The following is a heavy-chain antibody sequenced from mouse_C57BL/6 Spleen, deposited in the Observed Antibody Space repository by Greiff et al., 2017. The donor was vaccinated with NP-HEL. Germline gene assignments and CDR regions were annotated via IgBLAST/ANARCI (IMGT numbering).Heavy chain of an antibody. Sequence: QVQLQQSGAELVRPGTSVKLSCKASGYAFTSYWMHWVKQRPGQGLEWIGVIDPSDSYTNYNQKFKGKATLTVDTSSSTAYMQLSSLTSEDSAVYYCARYTTVVATPYYFDYWGQGTTRTVSS. CDR1: GYAFTSYW. D-gene: IGHD1-1*01. V-gene: IGHV1-59*01. CDR2: IDPSDSYT. J-gene: IGHJ2*01. CDR3: ARYTTVVATPYYFDY.